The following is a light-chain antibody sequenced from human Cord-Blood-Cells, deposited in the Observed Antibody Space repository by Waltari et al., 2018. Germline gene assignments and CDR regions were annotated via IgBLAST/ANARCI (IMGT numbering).Light chain of an antibody. Sequence: QSALTQPASVSGSPGQSITIPCTRTSSDVGGYTYVSWYQHHPGKAPKLMIYDVSNRTSGVSNRFSGSKSGNTASLTISGLQAEDEADYSCSSYPSSSTWVFGGGTKLTVL. CDR2: DVS. CDR3: SSYPSSSTWV. CDR1: SSDVGGYTY. J-gene: IGLJ3*02. V-gene: IGLV2-14*03.